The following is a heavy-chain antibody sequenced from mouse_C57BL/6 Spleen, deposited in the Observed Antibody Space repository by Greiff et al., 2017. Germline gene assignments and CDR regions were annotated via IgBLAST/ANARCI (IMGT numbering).Heavy chain of an antibody. CDR1: GYTFTSYW. D-gene: IGHD1-1*01. V-gene: IGHV1-5*01. Sequence: VQLQQSGTVLARPGASVKMSCKTSGYTFTSYWMHWVKQRPGQGLEWIGAIYPGNSDTSYNQKFKGKAKLTAVTSASTAYMELSSLTNEDSAVYYCTREYYGSSYAAWSAYWGQGTLVTVSA. CDR2: IYPGNSDT. J-gene: IGHJ3*01. CDR3: TREYYGSSYAAWSAY.